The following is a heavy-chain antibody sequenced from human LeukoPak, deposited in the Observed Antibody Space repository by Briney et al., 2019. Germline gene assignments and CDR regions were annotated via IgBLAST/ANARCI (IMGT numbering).Heavy chain of an antibody. Sequence: SETLSLTCTVSGGSIGTYYWNWIRQPPGKGLEWIGFIYYYGSTNYNPSLKSRVTISVDTSKNQFFLKLSSVTTADTAVYYCARGDGSAVAPDYWGQGTLVTISS. CDR2: IYYYGST. J-gene: IGHJ4*02. CDR1: GGSIGTYY. D-gene: IGHD6-19*01. CDR3: ARGDGSAVAPDY. V-gene: IGHV4-59*01.